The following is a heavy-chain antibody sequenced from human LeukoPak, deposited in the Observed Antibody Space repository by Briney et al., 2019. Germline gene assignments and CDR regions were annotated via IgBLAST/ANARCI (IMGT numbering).Heavy chain of an antibody. D-gene: IGHD3-10*01. Sequence: GASVKVSCKASGYTFTDYWMQWVRQAPGQGLEWMGWINPNSGGTNYAQKFQGRVTMSTDTAISTAYMELSGLTSDDTAVYFCARPHYYGSGDYYMVYYDYWAREPWSPSPQ. V-gene: IGHV1-2*02. CDR2: INPNSGGT. J-gene: IGHJ4*02. CDR3: ARPHYYGSGDYYMVYYDY. CDR1: GYTFTDYW.